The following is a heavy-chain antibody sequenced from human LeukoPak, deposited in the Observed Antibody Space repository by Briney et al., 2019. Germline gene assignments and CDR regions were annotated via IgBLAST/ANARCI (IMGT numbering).Heavy chain of an antibody. D-gene: IGHD4-11*01. CDR3: ARQQGLQNLNFDY. J-gene: IGHJ4*02. CDR1: GYTFTSYY. V-gene: IGHV1-46*01. Sequence: ASVKVSCTTSGYTFTSYYIHWVRQAPGQGLEWMGIINPIGGTTDYPQKFQGRVTMTRDTSTSTVYMELSSLSPEDTAVYYCARQQGLQNLNFDYWGQGTLVTVSS. CDR2: INPIGGTT.